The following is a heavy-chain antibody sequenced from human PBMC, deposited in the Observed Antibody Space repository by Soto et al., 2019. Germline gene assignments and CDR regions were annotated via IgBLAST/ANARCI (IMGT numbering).Heavy chain of an antibody. V-gene: IGHV4-4*02. CDR2: IYHSGST. J-gene: IGHJ5*02. Sequence: QVQLQESGPGLVKPSGTLSLTCAVSSGSISSSNWWSWVRQPPGKGLEWIGEIYHSGSTNYNPSLKRRVTISVDKSKSQFSLKLSSVTAADTAVYYCATRTITIFGVVIIRGWFDPWGQGTLVTVSS. CDR3: ATRTITIFGVVIIRGWFDP. D-gene: IGHD3-3*01. CDR1: SGSISSSNW.